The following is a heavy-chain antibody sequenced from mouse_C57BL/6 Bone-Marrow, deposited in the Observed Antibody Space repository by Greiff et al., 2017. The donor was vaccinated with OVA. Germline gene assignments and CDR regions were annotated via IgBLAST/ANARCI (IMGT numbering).Heavy chain of an antibody. D-gene: IGHD1-1*01. V-gene: IGHV14-4*01. CDR3: TRLLREFAY. CDR1: GFNIKDDY. J-gene: IGHJ3*01. Sequence: VHVKQSGAELVRPGASVKLSCTASGFNIKDDYMHWVKQRPEQGLEWIGWIDPENGDTEYASKFQGKATITADTSSNTAYLQLSSLTSEDTAVYYCTRLLREFAYWGQGTLVTVSA. CDR2: IDPENGDT.